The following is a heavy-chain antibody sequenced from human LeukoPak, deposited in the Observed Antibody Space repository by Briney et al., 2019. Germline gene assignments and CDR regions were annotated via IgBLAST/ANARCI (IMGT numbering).Heavy chain of an antibody. Sequence: SETLSLTCSVSGGSISSLYWSWIRKHPGKGLEWIGYIYYSGSTYYNPSLKSRVIISVDTSKNQFSLKLSSVTAADTAVYYCARVLPHRHLRYGYYGRRGYAFDIWGQGTMVTVSS. CDR3: ARVLPHRHLRYGYYGRRGYAFDI. V-gene: IGHV4-59*06. CDR2: IYYSGST. CDR1: GGSISSLY. J-gene: IGHJ3*02. D-gene: IGHD4-17*01.